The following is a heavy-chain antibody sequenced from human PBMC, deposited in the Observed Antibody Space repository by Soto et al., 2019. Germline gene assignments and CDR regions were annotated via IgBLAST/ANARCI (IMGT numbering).Heavy chain of an antibody. CDR1: GFTFSSYA. J-gene: IGHJ6*02. V-gene: IGHV3-30-3*01. Sequence: QVQLVEPGGGVVQPGRSLRLSCAASGFTFSSYAMHWVRQAPGKGLEWVAVISYDGSNKYYADSVKGRFTISRDNSKNTLYLQMNSLRAEDTAVYYCARDLRFLEWLLSGGMDVWGQGTTVTVSS. CDR2: ISYDGSNK. CDR3: ARDLRFLEWLLSGGMDV. D-gene: IGHD3-3*01.